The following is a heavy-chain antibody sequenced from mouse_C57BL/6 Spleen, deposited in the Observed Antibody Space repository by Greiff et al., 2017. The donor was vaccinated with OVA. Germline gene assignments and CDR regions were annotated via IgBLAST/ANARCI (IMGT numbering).Heavy chain of an antibody. CDR1: GFTFSDYG. Sequence: DVKLVESGVGLVKPGGSLKLSCAASGFTFSDYGMHWVRQAPEKGLEWVAYISSGSSTIYYADIVKGRFTISRDNAKNTLFLQMTSLRSEDTAMYYCASPYYYGSSPHWYFDVWGTGTTVTVSS. V-gene: IGHV5-17*01. J-gene: IGHJ1*03. CDR2: ISSGSSTI. D-gene: IGHD1-1*01. CDR3: ASPYYYGSSPHWYFDV.